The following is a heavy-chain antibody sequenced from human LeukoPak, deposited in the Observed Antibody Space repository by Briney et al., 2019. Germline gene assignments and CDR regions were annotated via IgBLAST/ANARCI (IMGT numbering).Heavy chain of an antibody. CDR2: ISSSSSTI. Sequence: PGGSLRLSCAASGFTFSSYSMNWVRQASGKGLEWVSYISSSSSTIYYADSVKGRFTISRDNAKNSLYLQMNSLRAEDTALYYCARAKRNGFDIWGQGTMISVSS. CDR3: ARAKRNGFDI. V-gene: IGHV3-48*01. CDR1: GFTFSSYS. J-gene: IGHJ3*02.